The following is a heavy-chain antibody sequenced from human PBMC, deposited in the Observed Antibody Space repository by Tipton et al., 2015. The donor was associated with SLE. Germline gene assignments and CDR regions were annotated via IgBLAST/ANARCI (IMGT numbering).Heavy chain of an antibody. CDR3: ARDGGHSTMKFNWFDP. CDR2: ISQSGST. D-gene: IGHD2-2*01. V-gene: IGHV4-34*01. CDR1: GGSFSGHY. J-gene: IGHJ5*01. Sequence: TLSLTCAVYGGSFSGHYWGWIRQPPGKGLEWIGEISQSGSTNYNPSLKSRVSISMDESKNQFSLSVRSMTAADTAFYYCARDGGHSTMKFNWFDPWGQGSLVTVSS.